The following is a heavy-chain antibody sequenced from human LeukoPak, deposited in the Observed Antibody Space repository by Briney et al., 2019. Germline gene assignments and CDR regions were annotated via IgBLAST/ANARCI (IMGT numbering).Heavy chain of an antibody. CDR1: GGSISSSSYY. V-gene: IGHV4-39*07. D-gene: IGHD1-26*01. CDR3: ARDRVGAYRGYFDL. CDR2: IYYSGST. Sequence: SETLSLTCTVSGGSISSSSYYWGWIRQPPGKGLEWIGSIYYSGSTYYNPSLKSRVTISVDTSKNQFSLKLSSVTAADTAVYYCARDRVGAYRGYFDLWGRGTLVTVSS. J-gene: IGHJ2*01.